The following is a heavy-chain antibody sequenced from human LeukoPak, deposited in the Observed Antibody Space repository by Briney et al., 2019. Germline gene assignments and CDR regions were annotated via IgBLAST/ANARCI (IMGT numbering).Heavy chain of an antibody. J-gene: IGHJ4*02. CDR1: GFTFSSYG. Sequence: GGSLRLSYAASGFTFSSYGMHWVRQAPGKGLEWVAFIRYDGSNKYYADSVKGRFTISRDNSKNTLYLQMNSLRAEDTAVYYCANLDDSHYYDSSGYRERGIDYWGQGTLVTVSS. D-gene: IGHD3-22*01. V-gene: IGHV3-30*02. CDR2: IRYDGSNK. CDR3: ANLDDSHYYDSSGYRERGIDY.